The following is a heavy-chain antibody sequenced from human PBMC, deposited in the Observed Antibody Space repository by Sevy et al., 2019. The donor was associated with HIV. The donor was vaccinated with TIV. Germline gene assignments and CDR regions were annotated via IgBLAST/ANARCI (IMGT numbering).Heavy chain of an antibody. Sequence: GGSLRLSCAASGFTFSNYAMNWVRQAPGKGLEWVSSISSSGSYIYYGDSMKGRFTISRDNAKNSLFLQMNSLRAEDTAVYYCAREDYSNYYFYAMDVWGPGTTVTVSS. V-gene: IGHV3-21*01. CDR3: AREDYSNYYFYAMDV. D-gene: IGHD4-4*01. CDR2: ISSSGSYI. CDR1: GFTFSNYA. J-gene: IGHJ6*02.